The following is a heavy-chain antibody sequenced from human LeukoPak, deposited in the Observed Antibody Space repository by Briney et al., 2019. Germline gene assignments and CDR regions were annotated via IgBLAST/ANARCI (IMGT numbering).Heavy chain of an antibody. CDR3: AKDLSSGWLDY. V-gene: IGHV3-30*18. CDR2: ISYDGSNK. Sequence: PGGSLRLSCAASGFTFRNYVTSWVRQAPGKGLEWVAVISYDGSNKYYADSVKGRFTISRDNSKNTLYLQMNSLRAEDTAVYYCAKDLSSGWLDYWGQGTLVTVSS. J-gene: IGHJ4*02. CDR1: GFTFRNYV. D-gene: IGHD6-19*01.